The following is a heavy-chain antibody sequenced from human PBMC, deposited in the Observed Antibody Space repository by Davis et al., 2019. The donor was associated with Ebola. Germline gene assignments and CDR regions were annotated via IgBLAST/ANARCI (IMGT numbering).Heavy chain of an antibody. CDR2: INPNSGGT. V-gene: IGHV1-2*02. CDR1: GYTFNDYY. D-gene: IGHD3-3*01. Sequence: ASVKVSCKASGYTFNDYYMHWVRQAPGQGLEWMGWINPNSGGTNYAQKFQGRVTMTRDTSISTAYMELSRLRSDDTAVYYCARSGQQRFLEWLSTSKSFDYWGQGTLVTVSS. J-gene: IGHJ4*02. CDR3: ARSGQQRFLEWLSTSKSFDY.